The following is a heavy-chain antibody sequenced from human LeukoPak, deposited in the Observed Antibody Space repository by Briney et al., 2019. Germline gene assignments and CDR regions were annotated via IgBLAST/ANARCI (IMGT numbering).Heavy chain of an antibody. V-gene: IGHV1-69*02. CDR1: GGTFSSYT. D-gene: IGHD3-3*01. J-gene: IGHJ4*02. Sequence: SVKVSCKASGGTFSSYTISWVRQAPGQGLERMGRIIPILGIANYAQKFQGRVTITADKSTSTAYMELSSLRSEDTAVYYCARGHYDFWSGYYFDYWGQGTLVTVSS. CDR3: ARGHYDFWSGYYFDY. CDR2: IIPILGIA.